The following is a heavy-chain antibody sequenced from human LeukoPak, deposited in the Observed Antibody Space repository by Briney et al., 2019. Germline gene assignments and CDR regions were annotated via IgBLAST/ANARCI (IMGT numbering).Heavy chain of an antibody. CDR1: GFTANNNY. D-gene: IGHD3-22*01. J-gene: IGHJ4*02. Sequence: PGGPLRLSCAASGFTANNNYMSWVRQAPGKSLQWVSLIYSGGSAYYEDSVKGRFTISRDSSKNMVFLQMNSLRAEDTAVYYCASSGAYSDFDFWGQGTLVTVSS. CDR2: IYSGGSA. V-gene: IGHV3-53*01. CDR3: ASSGAYSDFDF.